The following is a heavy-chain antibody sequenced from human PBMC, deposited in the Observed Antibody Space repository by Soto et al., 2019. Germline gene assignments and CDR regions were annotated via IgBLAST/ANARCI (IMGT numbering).Heavy chain of an antibody. Sequence: QVQLVQSGAEVKKPGSSVKVSCKASGGTFSSYAISWVRQAPGQGLEWMGGIITICGTANYAQKFQGRVRITPAESTSTAYMELSRLRCENPAVYYCARSEWLVPNYYYGMEVWGQGTTVTVSS. J-gene: IGHJ6*02. CDR3: ARSEWLVPNYYYGMEV. CDR2: IITICGTA. D-gene: IGHD6-19*01. CDR1: GGTFSSYA. V-gene: IGHV1-69*01.